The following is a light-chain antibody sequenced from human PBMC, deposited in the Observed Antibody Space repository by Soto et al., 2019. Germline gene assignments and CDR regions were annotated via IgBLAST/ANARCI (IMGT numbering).Light chain of an antibody. V-gene: IGKV1-8*01. CDR2: AAS. CDR1: QGISSY. Sequence: AIRMTQSPSSFSASTGDRVTITCRASQGISSYLAWYQQKPGKAPKLLIYAASTLQSGVPSRFSGSGPGTDFTLTISCLQSEDFATYYCQQYDSYPFTFGPGTKVDI. CDR3: QQYDSYPFT. J-gene: IGKJ3*01.